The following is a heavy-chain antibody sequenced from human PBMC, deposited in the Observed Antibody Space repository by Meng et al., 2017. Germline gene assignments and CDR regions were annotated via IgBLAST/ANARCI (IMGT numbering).Heavy chain of an antibody. J-gene: IGHJ4*02. CDR3: ARSYGGYFPTYFDY. CDR2: IYYSGNSGST. V-gene: IGHV4-59*01. D-gene: IGHD4-23*01. Sequence: GSLRLSCTVSGGSISGYYCSWIRPSPGNVPEWIGYIYYSGNSGSTNYNPSLKSRVTISLDTSKNQYSLKVSSVTAADTAVYSCARSYGGYFPTYFDYWGQGTLVTVSS. CDR1: GGSISGYY.